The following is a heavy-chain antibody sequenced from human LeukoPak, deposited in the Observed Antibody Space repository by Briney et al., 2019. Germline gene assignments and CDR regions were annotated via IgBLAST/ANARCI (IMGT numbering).Heavy chain of an antibody. V-gene: IGHV3-30*18. D-gene: IGHD3-9*01. CDR2: ISYDGSNK. CDR3: AKVGRLLRYFDDNWFDP. Sequence: PGGSLRLSCAASGFTFSSYGMHWVRQAPGKGLEWVAVISYDGSNKYYADSVKGRFTISRDNSKNTLYLQMNSLRAEDTAVYYCAKVGRLLRYFDDNWFDPWGQGTLVTVSS. J-gene: IGHJ5*02. CDR1: GFTFSSYG.